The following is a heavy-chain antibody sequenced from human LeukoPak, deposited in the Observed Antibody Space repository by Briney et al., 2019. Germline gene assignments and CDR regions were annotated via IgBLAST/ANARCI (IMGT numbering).Heavy chain of an antibody. J-gene: IGHJ5*02. V-gene: IGHV4-38-2*01. Sequence: SETLSLTCAVSGYSISSGYYWGWIRQPPGKGLERIGSIYHSGSTYYNPSLKSRATISVDTSKNQFSLKLSSVTAADTAVYYCARCLGANTPPYNWFDPWGQGTLVTVSS. CDR2: IYHSGST. D-gene: IGHD1-26*01. CDR1: GYSISSGYY. CDR3: ARCLGANTPPYNWFDP.